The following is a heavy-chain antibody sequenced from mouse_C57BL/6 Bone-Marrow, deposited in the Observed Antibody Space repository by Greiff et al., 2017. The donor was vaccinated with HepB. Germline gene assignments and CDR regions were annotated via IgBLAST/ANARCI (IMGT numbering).Heavy chain of an antibody. CDR1: GYTFNDYE. Sequence: QVQLQQSGAELVRPGASVTLSCKASGYTFNDYEMHWVKQTPVHGLEWIGAIDPETGGTAYNQKFKGKAILTADKSSSTAYMELSSLISEDSAVYYCTRRSNSLAWFAYWCQGTLVTVSA. D-gene: IGHD2-5*01. CDR2: IDPETGGT. V-gene: IGHV1-15*01. CDR3: TRRSNSLAWFAY. J-gene: IGHJ3*01.